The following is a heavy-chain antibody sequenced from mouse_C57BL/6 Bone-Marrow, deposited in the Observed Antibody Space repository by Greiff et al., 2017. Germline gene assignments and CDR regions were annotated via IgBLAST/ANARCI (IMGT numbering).Heavy chain of an antibody. CDR1: GYTFTSYW. CDR2: IYPSDSET. CDR3: ARGGYLRRTGYYAMDY. Sequence: QVQLQQPGAELVRPGSSVKLSCKASGYTFTSYWMDWVKQRPGQGLEWIGNIYPSDSETHYNQKFKDKATLTVDKSSSTAYMQLSSLTSEDSAVYYCARGGYLRRTGYYAMDYWGQGTSVTVSS. D-gene: IGHD2-12*01. J-gene: IGHJ4*01. V-gene: IGHV1-61*01.